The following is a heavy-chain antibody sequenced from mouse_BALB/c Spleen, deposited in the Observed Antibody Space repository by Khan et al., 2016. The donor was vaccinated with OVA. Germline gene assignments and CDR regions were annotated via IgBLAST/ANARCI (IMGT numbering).Heavy chain of an antibody. Sequence: EVQLQESGPGLVKPSQSLSLTCTVTGYSITSNYAWNWIRQLPGNKLEWMGYISYSGSPSYNPSLKSRISITRDTSKSQFFLQLNSVTTEVAATYECAIGNYYGDAMDYWGQGTSVTVSS. CDR3: AIGNYYGDAMDY. CDR2: ISYSGSP. CDR1: GYSITSNYA. J-gene: IGHJ4*01. V-gene: IGHV3-2*02. D-gene: IGHD1-1*01.